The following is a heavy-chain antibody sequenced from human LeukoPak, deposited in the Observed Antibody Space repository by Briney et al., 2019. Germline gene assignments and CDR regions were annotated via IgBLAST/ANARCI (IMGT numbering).Heavy chain of an antibody. CDR3: ARVAVSGPTGWFDS. Sequence: GGSLRLSCAVSGFTLGSYWMHWVRQAPGQGLAWVSRVNTDGSSTTYAESVKGRFTISRDNVDNVVYLEMNSLGAEDTATYYCARVAVSGPTGWFDSWGQGTLVIVSS. D-gene: IGHD2-8*02. CDR2: VNTDGSST. V-gene: IGHV3-74*01. J-gene: IGHJ5*01. CDR1: GFTLGSYW.